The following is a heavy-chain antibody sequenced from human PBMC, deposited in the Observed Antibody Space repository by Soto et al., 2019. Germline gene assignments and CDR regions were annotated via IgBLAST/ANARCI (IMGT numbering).Heavy chain of an antibody. D-gene: IGHD3-9*01. V-gene: IGHV4-59*08. J-gene: IGHJ3*02. CDR2: IYYSGST. CDR1: DGSISSYY. CDR3: AAHYYDILTGYSPDAFDI. Sequence: SETLSLTCTVSDGSISSYYWSWIRQPPGKGLEWIGYIYYSGSTNYNPSLKSRVTISVDTSKNQFSLKLSSVTAADTAVYYCAAHYYDILTGYSPDAFDIWGQGTMVTVSS.